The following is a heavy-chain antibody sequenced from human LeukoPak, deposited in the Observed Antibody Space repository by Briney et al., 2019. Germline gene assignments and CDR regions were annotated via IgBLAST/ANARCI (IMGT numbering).Heavy chain of an antibody. CDR3: ARHQIVGATRSAFDY. CDR2: IYPGDSDT. Sequence: GESLKISCKGSGYTFNSYWSGGVRQMPGKGLEWMGIIYPGDSDTRYSPSFQGQVTISADTSISTAYLQWSSLKASDTAMYYCARHQIVGATRSAFDYWGQGTLVTVSS. CDR1: GYTFNSYW. J-gene: IGHJ4*02. D-gene: IGHD1-26*01. V-gene: IGHV5-51*01.